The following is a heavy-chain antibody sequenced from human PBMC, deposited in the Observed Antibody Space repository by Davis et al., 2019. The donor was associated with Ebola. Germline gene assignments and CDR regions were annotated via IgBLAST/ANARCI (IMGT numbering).Heavy chain of an antibody. CDR2: ISGSGGST. Sequence: GESLKISCAASGFTFSSYSMNWVRQAPGKELEWVSAISGSGGSTYYADSVKGRFTISRDNSKNTLYLQMNSLRAEDTAVYYCARDSRYYYDSSGYDYYYYGMDVWGQGTTVTVSS. CDR3: ARDSRYYYDSSGYDYYYYGMDV. J-gene: IGHJ6*02. CDR1: GFTFSSYS. V-gene: IGHV3-23*01. D-gene: IGHD3-22*01.